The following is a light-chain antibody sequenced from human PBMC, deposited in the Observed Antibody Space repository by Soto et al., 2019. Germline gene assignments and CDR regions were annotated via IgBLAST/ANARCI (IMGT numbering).Light chain of an antibody. CDR3: HQYNNWPPYT. J-gene: IGKJ2*01. V-gene: IGKV3-15*01. Sequence: EIVMTQSPDTLSVSPGERVTLSCRASQSVSSHLAWYQQKPGQAPSRLIYGPSTRATDIAARFSGSGSGTEFTLTISSLQSEDFAVYYCHQYNNWPPYTFGQGTKLEIK. CDR2: GPS. CDR1: QSVSSH.